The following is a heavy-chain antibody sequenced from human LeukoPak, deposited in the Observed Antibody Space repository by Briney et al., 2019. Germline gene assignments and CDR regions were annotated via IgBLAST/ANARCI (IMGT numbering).Heavy chain of an antibody. CDR1: GFTVSSNY. J-gene: IGHJ4*02. Sequence: GGSLRLSCAASGFTVSSNYMSWVRQAPGKGLEWVSVIYSGGSTYYADSVKGRFTISRDNSKNTLYLQMNSLRAEDTAVYYCARTVRTPPYYFDYWGQGALVTVSS. CDR3: ARTVRTPPYYFDY. CDR2: IYSGGST. D-gene: IGHD4-17*01. V-gene: IGHV3-66*01.